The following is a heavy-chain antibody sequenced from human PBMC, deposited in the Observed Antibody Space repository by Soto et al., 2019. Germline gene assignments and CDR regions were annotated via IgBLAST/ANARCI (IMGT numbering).Heavy chain of an antibody. CDR3: ARDGPGSLTNCCSGGGCHYDFDI. CDR1: GFTFSGYA. CDR2: ISGGGDGT. J-gene: IGHJ3*02. V-gene: IGHV3-23*01. D-gene: IGHD2-15*01. Sequence: EVQLLESGGGLVQPGGSLRLSCAASGFTFSGYAIIWVRQAPGKGLEWVSTISGGGDGTYYADSVKGRFTISRDNARGTVYLQMGSLRAEETAVYSCARDGPGSLTNCCSGGGCHYDFDIWGQGTMVTVSS.